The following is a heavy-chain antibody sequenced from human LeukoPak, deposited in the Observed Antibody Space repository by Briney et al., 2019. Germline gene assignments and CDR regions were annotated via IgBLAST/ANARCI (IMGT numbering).Heavy chain of an antibody. Sequence: PGGSLRLSCAASGFTFSSYWMSWVRQAPGKGLEWVANIKQDGSEKWYADSVKGRFTISRDNAKNSLYLQMNSLRAEDTAVHYCARGHCSGGSCYSSLYDYWGQGTLVTVSS. J-gene: IGHJ4*02. CDR2: IKQDGSEK. D-gene: IGHD2-15*01. CDR3: ARGHCSGGSCYSSLYDY. CDR1: GFTFSSYW. V-gene: IGHV3-7*01.